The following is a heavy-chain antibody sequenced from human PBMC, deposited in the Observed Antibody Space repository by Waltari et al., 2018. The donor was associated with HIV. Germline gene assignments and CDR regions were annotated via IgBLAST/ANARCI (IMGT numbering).Heavy chain of an antibody. J-gene: IGHJ6*02. V-gene: IGHV3-33*01. CDR1: GFSFSSYG. D-gene: IGHD6-6*01. Sequence: QMQLVESGGGVVQPGKSLRLSCAASGFSFSSYGLHWVRQAPGKGLEWVAVIWYDGSEKYYADSARGRFTISRDNSKNTLYLVMDSLRGDDSALYYCATQYSSSPDYGLDVWGQGTTVTVSS. CDR3: ATQYSSSPDYGLDV. CDR2: IWYDGSEK.